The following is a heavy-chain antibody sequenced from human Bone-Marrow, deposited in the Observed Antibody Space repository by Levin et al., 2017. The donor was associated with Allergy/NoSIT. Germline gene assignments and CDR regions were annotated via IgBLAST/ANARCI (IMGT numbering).Heavy chain of an antibody. J-gene: IGHJ4*02. CDR2: MSWNIGNI. CDR3: VKDVGWTVAGGFDH. Sequence: GGSLRLSCAASGFSFEGFAMHWVRRAPGKGLEWVSGMSWNIGNIGYAHSVKGRFTISRDNAKNLLYLQMNSLRVDDTAVYYCVKDVGWTVAGGFDHWGQGTQVTVSS. V-gene: IGHV3-9*01. D-gene: IGHD6-19*01. CDR1: GFSFEGFA.